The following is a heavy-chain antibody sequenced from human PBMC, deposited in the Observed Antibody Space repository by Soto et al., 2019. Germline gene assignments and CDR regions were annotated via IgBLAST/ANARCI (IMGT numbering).Heavy chain of an antibody. Sequence: PGGSLRLSCAASGFTISSYGMHWVRQAPGKGLEWVAVISYDGSNKYYADSVKGRFTISRDNSKNTLYLQMNSLRAEDTAVYYCAKDLGYSYGGYYYSGMDVWGQGTTVTVSS. CDR3: AKDLGYSYGGYYYSGMDV. CDR1: GFTISSYG. V-gene: IGHV3-30*18. D-gene: IGHD5-18*01. CDR2: ISYDGSNK. J-gene: IGHJ6*02.